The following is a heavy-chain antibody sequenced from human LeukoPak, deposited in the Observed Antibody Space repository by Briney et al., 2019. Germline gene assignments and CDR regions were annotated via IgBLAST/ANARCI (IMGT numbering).Heavy chain of an antibody. CDR2: IYYSGST. V-gene: IGHV4-31*03. J-gene: IGHJ4*02. CDR1: GGSIDSGGYY. CDR3: ATSGGGDILTGYYRFDY. Sequence: SETLSLTCTVSGGSIDSGGYYWSWIRQHPGKGLEWIGYIYYSGSTYYNPSLKSRVTISVDTSKNQFSLKLSSVTAADTAVYYCATSGGGDILTGYYRFDYWGQGTLVTVSS. D-gene: IGHD3-9*01.